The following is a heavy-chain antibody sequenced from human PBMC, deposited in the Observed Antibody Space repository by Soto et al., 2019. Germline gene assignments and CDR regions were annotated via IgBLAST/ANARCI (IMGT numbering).Heavy chain of an antibody. CDR3: VSLYSSGYLRDYYGMDV. CDR1: GYTLTDLS. Sequence: ASVKVSCKVSGYTLTDLSMHWVRQAPGKGLEWMGGFDPEDGETIYAQKFQGRVTMTEDTSTDTAYMELSSLRSEDTAVYYCVSLYSSGYLRDYYGMDVWGQGTTVTVSS. J-gene: IGHJ6*02. CDR2: FDPEDGET. D-gene: IGHD6-19*01. V-gene: IGHV1-24*01.